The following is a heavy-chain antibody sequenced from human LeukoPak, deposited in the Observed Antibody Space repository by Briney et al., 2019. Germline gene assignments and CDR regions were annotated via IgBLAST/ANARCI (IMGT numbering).Heavy chain of an antibody. J-gene: IGHJ4*02. CDR2: ISSNGGST. V-gene: IGHV3-64*01. D-gene: IGHD3-9*01. Sequence: GGSLRLSCAASGFTFSSYAMHWVRQAPGKGLEYVSAISSNGGSTYYANSVKGRFTISRDNSKNTLYLQMGSLRAEDMAVYYCARGPTRSRLRYFDWLSDYWGQGTLVTVSS. CDR3: ARGPTRSRLRYFDWLSDY. CDR1: GFTFSSYA.